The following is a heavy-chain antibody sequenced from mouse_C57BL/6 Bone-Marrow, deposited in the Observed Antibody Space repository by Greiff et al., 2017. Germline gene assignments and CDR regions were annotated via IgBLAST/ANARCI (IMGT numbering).Heavy chain of an antibody. V-gene: IGHV1-55*01. CDR1: GYTFTSYW. D-gene: IGHD4-1*01. J-gene: IGHJ2*01. CDR3: ARDWVFDY. CDR2: IYPGSGST. Sequence: QVHVKQSGTVLARPGASVKMSCKTSGYTFTSYWITWVKQRPGQGLEWIGDIYPGSGSTNYNEKFKSKATLTVDKPSSTAYMQLSSLTSEDSAVYYCARDWVFDYWGQGTTLTVSS.